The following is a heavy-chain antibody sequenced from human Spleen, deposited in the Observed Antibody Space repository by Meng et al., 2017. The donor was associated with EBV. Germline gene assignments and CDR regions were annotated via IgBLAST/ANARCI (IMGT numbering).Heavy chain of an antibody. V-gene: IGHV4-34*12. CDR1: GESFSAYY. J-gene: IGHJ4*02. CDR3: ATGWGKANY. CDR2: VIHSGNT. D-gene: IGHD3-16*01. Sequence: VQIQQWGAGLLKPSETLSLPCAVYGESFSAYYWRWIRQPPGRGLEWIGDVIHSGNTSYSPSLKSRVTISVDTSKSQFSLKLRSMTAADTAVYYCATGWGKANYWGQGTLVTVPS.